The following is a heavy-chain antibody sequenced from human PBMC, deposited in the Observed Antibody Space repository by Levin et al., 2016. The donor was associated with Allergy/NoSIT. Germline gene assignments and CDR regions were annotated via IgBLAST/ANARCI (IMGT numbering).Heavy chain of an antibody. CDR2: INSDGSST. V-gene: IGHV3-74*01. CDR1: GFTFSSYW. CDR3: ARGAFRIAVAESGMDV. D-gene: IGHD6-19*01. J-gene: IGHJ6*02. Sequence: GESLKISCAASGFTFSSYWMHWVRQAPGKGLVWVSRINSDGSSTSYADSVKGRFTISRDNAKNTLYLQMNSLRAEDTAVYYCARGAFRIAVAESGMDVWGQGTTVTVSS.